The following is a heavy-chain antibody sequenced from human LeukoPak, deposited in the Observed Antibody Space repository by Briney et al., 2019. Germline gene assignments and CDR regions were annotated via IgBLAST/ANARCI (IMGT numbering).Heavy chain of an antibody. D-gene: IGHD3-3*01. Sequence: SETPSLTCAVYGGSFSGYYWSWIRQPPGKGLEWIGEINHSGSTNYNPSLKSRVTISVDTSKNQFSLKLSSVTAADTAVYYCARGPNDYDFWSGYSEQFDYWGQGTLVTVSS. CDR1: GGSFSGYY. CDR3: ARGPNDYDFWSGYSEQFDY. V-gene: IGHV4-34*01. CDR2: INHSGST. J-gene: IGHJ4*02.